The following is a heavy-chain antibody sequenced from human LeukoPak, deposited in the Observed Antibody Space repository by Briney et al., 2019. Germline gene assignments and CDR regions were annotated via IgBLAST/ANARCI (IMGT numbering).Heavy chain of an antibody. V-gene: IGHV4-34*01. J-gene: IGHJ5*02. CDR1: GGSISSYY. CDR3: ARGRGSVGKYYYGSGSFGFDP. Sequence: SETLSLTCTVSGGSISSYYWSWIRQPPGKGLEWIGEINHSGSTNYNPSLKSRVTISVDTSKNQFSLKLSSVTAADTAVYYCARGRGSVGKYYYGSGSFGFDPWGQGTLVTVSS. D-gene: IGHD3-10*01. CDR2: INHSGST.